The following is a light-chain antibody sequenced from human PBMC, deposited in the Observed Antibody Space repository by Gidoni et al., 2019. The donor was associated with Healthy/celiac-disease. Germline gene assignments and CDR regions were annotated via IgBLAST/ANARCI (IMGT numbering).Light chain of an antibody. Sequence: MQMPQSPSSLSASVGDRVTITCRASQSISSYLNWYQQKPGKAPKLLIYAASSLQSGVPSRFSGSGSGTDFTLTISSLQPEDFATYYCQQSYSTPPFTFGQGTRLEIK. CDR2: AAS. CDR1: QSISSY. J-gene: IGKJ5*01. V-gene: IGKV1-39*01. CDR3: QQSYSTPPFT.